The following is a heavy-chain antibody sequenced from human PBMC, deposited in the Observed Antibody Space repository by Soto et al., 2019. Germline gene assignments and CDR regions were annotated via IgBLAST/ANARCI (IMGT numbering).Heavy chain of an antibody. V-gene: IGHV1-18*01. Sequence: QGQLVQSGADVKKPGASVKVSCTASGNTFTNFGVTWVRQAPGQGLEWMGWISAYTDDPNYAKKFQGRVTMTIDTSTSKAYLDLRSLTAADTSVYYCARVIREDESWFDPWGQGTLVTVSS. CDR3: ARVIREDESWFDP. CDR2: ISAYTDDP. CDR1: GNTFTNFG. D-gene: IGHD3-3*01. J-gene: IGHJ5*02.